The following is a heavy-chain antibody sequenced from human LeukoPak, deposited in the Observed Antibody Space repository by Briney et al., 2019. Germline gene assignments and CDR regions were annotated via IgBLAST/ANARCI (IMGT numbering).Heavy chain of an antibody. Sequence: GASVKVSCKASGYTFTGYYMHWVRQAPGQGLEWMGWINPNSGGTNYAQKFQGRVTTTRDTSISTAYMELSRLRSDDTAVYYCARARLYGSRATFDIWGQGTMVTVSS. V-gene: IGHV1-2*02. J-gene: IGHJ3*02. CDR2: INPNSGGT. CDR1: GYTFTGYY. CDR3: ARARLYGSRATFDI. D-gene: IGHD1-26*01.